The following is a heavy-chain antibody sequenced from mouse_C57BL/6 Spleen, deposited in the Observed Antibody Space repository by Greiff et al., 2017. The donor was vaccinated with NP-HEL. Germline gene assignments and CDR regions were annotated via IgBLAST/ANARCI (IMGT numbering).Heavy chain of an antibody. CDR1: GFNIKDYY. CDR3: TRIYYGNYFAY. Sequence: EVQLQQSGSELVRPGASVKLSCTASGFNIKDYYMHWVKQRPEQGLEWIGRIDPEDGDTEYAPKFQGKATMTADTSSNTAYLQLSSLTSEDTAVYYCTRIYYGNYFAYWGQRTLVTVSA. D-gene: IGHD2-1*01. J-gene: IGHJ3*01. V-gene: IGHV14-1*01. CDR2: IDPEDGDT.